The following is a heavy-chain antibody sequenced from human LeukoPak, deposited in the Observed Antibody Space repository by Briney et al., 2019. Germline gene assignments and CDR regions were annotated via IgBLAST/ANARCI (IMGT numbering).Heavy chain of an antibody. V-gene: IGHV1-69*01. D-gene: IGHD3-22*01. J-gene: IGHJ6*02. CDR2: IIPIFGTA. Sequence: ASVKVSCKASGGTFSSYAISWVRQAPGQGLEWMGGIIPIFGTANYAQKFQGRVTITADESTSTAYMELSSLRSEDTAVYYCARDTYAYYYDSSGYPGYYYGMDVWGQGTTVTVSS. CDR3: ARDTYAYYYDSSGYPGYYYGMDV. CDR1: GGTFSSYA.